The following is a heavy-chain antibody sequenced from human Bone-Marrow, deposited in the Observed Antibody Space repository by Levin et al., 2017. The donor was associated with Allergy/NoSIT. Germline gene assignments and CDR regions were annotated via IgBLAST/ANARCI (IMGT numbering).Heavy chain of an antibody. CDR3: ARFPYFGEMSMPGDY. V-gene: IGHV2-70*04. CDR2: RDGEEDK. D-gene: IGHD5-24*01. J-gene: IGHJ4*02. Sequence: QTLSLTCTFSGFSLSTSGMRINWIRQPPGKALEWHARRDGEEDKYYSTSLKTRLTISKDTSKNQVVLTMTNMDPVDTATYYCARFPYFGEMSMPGDYWGQGTLVTVSS. CDR1: GFSLSTSGMR.